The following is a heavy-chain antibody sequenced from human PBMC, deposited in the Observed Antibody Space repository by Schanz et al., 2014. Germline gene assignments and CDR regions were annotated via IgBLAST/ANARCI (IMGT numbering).Heavy chain of an antibody. CDR2: ISGSGGST. CDR3: ARGTDWNLHY. D-gene: IGHD1-1*01. Sequence: EVQLVESGGGLVQPGGSLRLSCAASGFTFSSYSMNWVRQAPGKGLEWVSGISGSGGSTYYADSVKGRFTISRDNSKNTLYLQMNSLRAGDTAVYYCARGTDWNLHYWGQGALXTVSS. CDR1: GFTFSSYS. J-gene: IGHJ4*02. V-gene: IGHV3-23*04.